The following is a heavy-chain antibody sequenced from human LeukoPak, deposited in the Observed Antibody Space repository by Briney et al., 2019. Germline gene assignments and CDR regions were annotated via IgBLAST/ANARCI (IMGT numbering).Heavy chain of an antibody. CDR2: IIPIFGTA. J-gene: IGHJ4*02. CDR3: ARSRSYDILTGYLDY. D-gene: IGHD3-9*01. V-gene: IGHV1-69*05. CDR1: GGTFSSFA. Sequence: GSSVKVSCKASGGTFSSFAISWVRQAPGQGLEWMGGIIPIFGTANYAQKFQGRVTITTDESTSTAYMELSSLRSEDTAVYYCARSRSYDILTGYLDYWGQGTLVTVSS.